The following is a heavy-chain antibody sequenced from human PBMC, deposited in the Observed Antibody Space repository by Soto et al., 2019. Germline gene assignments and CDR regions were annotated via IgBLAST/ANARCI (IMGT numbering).Heavy chain of an antibody. J-gene: IGHJ6*02. CDR1: GDSISSGNKY. V-gene: IGHV4-30-4*01. Sequence: SETLSLTCTVSGDSISSGNKYWSWIRQPPGKGLEWIGYIFSSGTTYYNKSLKSRLTMSLDASQNQFSLKLNSLTDADTAVYFCARVPSPFDYYYAMDVWGQGTTVTVS. CDR3: ARVPSPFDYYYAMDV. D-gene: IGHD3-16*01. CDR2: IFSSGTT.